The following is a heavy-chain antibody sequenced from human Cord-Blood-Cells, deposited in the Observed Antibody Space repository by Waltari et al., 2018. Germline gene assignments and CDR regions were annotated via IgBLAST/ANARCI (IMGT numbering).Heavy chain of an antibody. D-gene: IGHD3-22*01. Sequence: QVQLQQWGAGLLKPSETLSLTCAVYGGSFSGYYWSWIRQPPGKGLEWIGEINHSGSTNYNPSLKSRVTISVDTSKNQFSLKQSSVTAADTAVYYCARGVGYYYDSSGYYYFDYWGQGTLVTVSS. CDR1: GGSFSGYY. V-gene: IGHV4-34*01. J-gene: IGHJ4*02. CDR2: INHSGST. CDR3: ARGVGYYYDSSGYYYFDY.